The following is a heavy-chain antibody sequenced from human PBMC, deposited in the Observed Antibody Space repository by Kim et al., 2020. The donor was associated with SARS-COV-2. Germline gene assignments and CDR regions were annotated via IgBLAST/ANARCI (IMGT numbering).Heavy chain of an antibody. Sequence: GGSLRLSCAASGFTFDDYAMHWVRQAPGKGLEWVSLISGDGGSTYYADSVKGRFTISRDNSKNSLYLQMNSLRTEDTALYYCAKCGYSYGALKGMDVWGQGTTVTVSS. CDR3: AKCGYSYGALKGMDV. V-gene: IGHV3-43*02. CDR1: GFTFDDYA. CDR2: ISGDGGST. J-gene: IGHJ6*02. D-gene: IGHD5-18*01.